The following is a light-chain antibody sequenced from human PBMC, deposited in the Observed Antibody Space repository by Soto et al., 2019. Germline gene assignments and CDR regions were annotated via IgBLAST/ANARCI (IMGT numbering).Light chain of an antibody. CDR3: QQRTNWPPA. CDR2: LRS. V-gene: IGKV2-28*01. CDR1: HSLLHSNGYNY. Sequence: EIVMTQSPLSLPVTPGEPASISCSSSHSLLHSNGYNYLDWYLQKPGQSPQLLIYLRSNRASGVPDRFSGSGSGTDFTFTISSLEPEDFAIYYCQQRTNWPPAFGQGTRLEI. J-gene: IGKJ5*01.